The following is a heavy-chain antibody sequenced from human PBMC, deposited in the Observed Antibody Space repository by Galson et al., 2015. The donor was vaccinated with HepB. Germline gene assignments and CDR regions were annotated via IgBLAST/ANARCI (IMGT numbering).Heavy chain of an antibody. V-gene: IGHV3-30-3*01. CDR1: GFAFSRYS. J-gene: IGHJ3*02. CDR2: ISHDGGNK. Sequence: SLRLSCAASGFAFSRYSMHWVRQAPGKGLEWVALISHDGGNKYYADSFKGRVTISRDNVNNTVYLQMSSLRAEDTAVYYCAKDFILIGFDIWGQGSLVIVSS. CDR3: AKDFILIGFDI.